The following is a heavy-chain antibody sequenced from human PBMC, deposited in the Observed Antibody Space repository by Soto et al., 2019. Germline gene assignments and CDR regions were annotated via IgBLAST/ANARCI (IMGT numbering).Heavy chain of an antibody. J-gene: IGHJ4*02. D-gene: IGHD2-21*02. Sequence: GESLKISCKGSGYSFTSYWISWVRQMPGKGLEWMGRIDPSDSYTNYSPSFQGHVTISADRSISTAYLQWSSLKASDTATYYCAYPWDSGGDFDDYWGQGTLVTVSS. CDR1: GYSFTSYW. CDR3: AYPWDSGGDFDDY. V-gene: IGHV5-10-1*01. CDR2: IDPSDSYT.